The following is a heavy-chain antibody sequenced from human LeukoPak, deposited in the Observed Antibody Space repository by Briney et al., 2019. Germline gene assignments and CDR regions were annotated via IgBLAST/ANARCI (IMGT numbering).Heavy chain of an antibody. Sequence: GGSLRLSCAASGFTFSSYEMNWVSQAPGKGLEWVSYIGYNENIMYCADSVKGRFTISRDNARNSLYLQMNSLRPKDTAVYYCAAYSDTSGKAFDIWGQGTVVTVSS. J-gene: IGHJ3*02. V-gene: IGHV3-48*03. D-gene: IGHD3-22*01. CDR3: AAYSDTSGKAFDI. CDR2: IGYNENIM. CDR1: GFTFSSYE.